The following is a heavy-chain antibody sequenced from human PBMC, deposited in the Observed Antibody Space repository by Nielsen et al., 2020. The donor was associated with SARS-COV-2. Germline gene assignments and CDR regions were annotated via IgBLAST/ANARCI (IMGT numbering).Heavy chain of an antibody. J-gene: IGHJ4*02. CDR2: IEEDGSEK. Sequence: GESLKISCAASGFTFSSYGMHWVRQAPGKGMEWVANIEEDGSEKFYVDSVKGRFTISRDNSKNTLYLQMNSLRAEDTAVYYCARDASLGGQWLVPQPVGYFDYWGQGTLVTVSS. CDR3: ARDASLGGQWLVPQPVGYFDY. D-gene: IGHD6-19*01. CDR1: GFTFSSYG. V-gene: IGHV3-33*08.